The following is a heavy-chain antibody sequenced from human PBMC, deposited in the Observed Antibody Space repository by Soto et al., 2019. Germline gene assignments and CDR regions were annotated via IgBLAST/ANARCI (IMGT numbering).Heavy chain of an antibody. Sequence: SETLSLTCTVSGGSISSYYWSWIRQPPGKGLEWIGYIYYSGSTNYNPSLKSRVTISVDTSKNQFSLKLSSVTAADTAVYYCATAYGDGFDFDYWGQGTLVTVSS. J-gene: IGHJ4*02. CDR3: ATAYGDGFDFDY. CDR2: IYYSGST. V-gene: IGHV4-59*01. D-gene: IGHD4-17*01. CDR1: GGSISSYY.